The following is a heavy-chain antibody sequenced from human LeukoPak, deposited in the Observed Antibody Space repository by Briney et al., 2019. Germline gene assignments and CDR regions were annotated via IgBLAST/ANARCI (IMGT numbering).Heavy chain of an antibody. J-gene: IGHJ4*02. CDR2: INHSGST. CDR1: GGSFSGYY. D-gene: IGHD3-10*01. Sequence: SETLSLTCAIYGGSFSGYYWSWIRQPPGKGLEWIGEINHSGSTNYNPSLKSRVTISVDTSKNQFSLKLSSVTAADTAVYYCARADGSGSYYNVWGQGTLVTVSS. CDR3: ARADGSGSYYNV. V-gene: IGHV4-34*01.